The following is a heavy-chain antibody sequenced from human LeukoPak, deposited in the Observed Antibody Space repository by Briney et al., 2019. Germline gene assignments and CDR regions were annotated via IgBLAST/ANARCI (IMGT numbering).Heavy chain of an antibody. CDR1: GGTFSTYA. CDR3: ARREGHYYDGSGYYCPFDY. Sequence: SVKVSCKASGGTFSTYAINWVRQAPGHGLEWMGGIIPIFGTGNYAQRFQGRVTITADESTSTAYMELSSLRSEDTAVYYCARREGHYYDGSGYYCPFDYWGQGTLVTVSS. CDR2: IIPIFGTG. D-gene: IGHD3-22*01. J-gene: IGHJ4*02. V-gene: IGHV1-69*13.